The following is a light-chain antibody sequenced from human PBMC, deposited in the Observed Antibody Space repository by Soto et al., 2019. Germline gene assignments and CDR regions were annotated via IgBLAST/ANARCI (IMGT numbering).Light chain of an antibody. CDR3: QQYGSSLLT. J-gene: IGKJ4*01. V-gene: IGKV3-20*01. CDR2: NTS. Sequence: EIVLTQSPGTLSLSSGERATLSCRASQSVSSSYLAWYQQKPGQAPRLLIYNTSSRATGIPDRFSGSGSGTDFTLTISRLELEDFAVYYCQQYGSSLLTFGGGTKVDIK. CDR1: QSVSSSY.